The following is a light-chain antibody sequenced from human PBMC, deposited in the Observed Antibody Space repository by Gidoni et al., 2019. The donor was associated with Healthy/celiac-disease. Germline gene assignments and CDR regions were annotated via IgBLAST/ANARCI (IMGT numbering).Light chain of an antibody. J-gene: IGKJ4*01. CDR2: DAS. CDR1: QSISSW. CDR3: QQYNSYLLT. V-gene: IGKV1-5*01. Sequence: DIQMTQSPSTLSASVGDRVTITCLASQSISSWLAWYQQKPGKATKLLIYDASSLESGVPSRFSGSGSGTEFTLTISSLQPDDFATYYCQQYNSYLLTFGGGTKVEIK.